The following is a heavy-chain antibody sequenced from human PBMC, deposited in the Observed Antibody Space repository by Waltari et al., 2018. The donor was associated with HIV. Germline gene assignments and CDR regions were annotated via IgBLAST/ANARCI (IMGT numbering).Heavy chain of an antibody. Sequence: QVQLQESGPGLVKTSQTLSLTCTVPGGSISSRNSYWSWIRQPAGKGLEWIGRIFLTGNTNYNPSLRSRVSISMDPSKNQFSLKLNSVTAADTAVYYCARRYCGRACNDFYYFDLWGRGTLVTVSS. J-gene: IGHJ2*01. CDR1: GGSISSRNSY. V-gene: IGHV4-61*02. CDR2: IFLTGNT. CDR3: ARRYCGRACNDFYYFDL. D-gene: IGHD2-21*02.